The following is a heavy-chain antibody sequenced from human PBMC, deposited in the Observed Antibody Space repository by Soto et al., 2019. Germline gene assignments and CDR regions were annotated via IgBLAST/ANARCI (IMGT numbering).Heavy chain of an antibody. CDR2: INPNSGGT. D-gene: IGHD3-9*01. CDR1: GYTFTGYY. V-gene: IGHV1-2*02. Sequence: ASVKVSCKASGYTFTGYYMHWVRQAPGQGLEWMGWINPNSGGTNYAQKFQGRVTMTRDTSISTAYMELSRLRSDDTAVYYCARVDVLTDYYGMDVWGQGTTVTVS. J-gene: IGHJ6*02. CDR3: ARVDVLTDYYGMDV.